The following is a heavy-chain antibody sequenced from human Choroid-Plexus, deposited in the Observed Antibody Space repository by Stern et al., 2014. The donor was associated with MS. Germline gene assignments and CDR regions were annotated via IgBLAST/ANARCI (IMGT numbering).Heavy chain of an antibody. V-gene: IGHV1-2*02. CDR3: ARDQRGITIFGVVTDYYHLGMDV. D-gene: IGHD3-3*01. CDR2: INPNTGGT. CDR1: GYIFTGYY. Sequence: QVQLVQSGAEVKKLGASVKVSCKTSGYIFTGYYIHWVRQAPGQGLEWMAWINPNTGGTKYAQKFQGRVTMSRDTSISTAYVELSSLTSDDTAVYYCARDQRGITIFGVVTDYYHLGMDVWGQGTTVTVSS. J-gene: IGHJ6*02.